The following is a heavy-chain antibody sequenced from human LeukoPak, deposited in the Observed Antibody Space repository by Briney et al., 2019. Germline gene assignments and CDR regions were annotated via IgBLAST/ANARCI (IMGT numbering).Heavy chain of an antibody. CDR3: AKGDSSGYYYRPGYYFDN. V-gene: IGHV3-23*01. D-gene: IGHD3-22*01. CDR2: ISGSGGST. CDR1: GLTFSSYA. Sequence: GGSLRLSCAASGLTFSSYAMSWVRQAPRKGLEWVSAISGSGGSTYYADSVKGRFTISRDNSKNTLYLQMNSLRAEDTAVYYCAKGDSSGYYYRPGYYFDNWGQGTLVTVSS. J-gene: IGHJ4*02.